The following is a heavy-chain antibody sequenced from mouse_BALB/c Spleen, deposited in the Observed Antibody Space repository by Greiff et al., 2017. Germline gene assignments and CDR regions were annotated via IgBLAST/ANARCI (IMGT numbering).Heavy chain of an antibody. Sequence: LVKTGASVKISCKASGYSFTGYYMHWVKQSHGKSLEWIGYISCYNGATSYNQKFKGKATFTVDTSSSTAYMQFNSLTSEDSAVYDCAREYGNLLFAMDYWGQGTSVTVSS. CDR1: GYSFTGYY. D-gene: IGHD2-10*02. CDR3: AREYGNLLFAMDY. CDR2: ISCYNGAT. J-gene: IGHJ4*01. V-gene: IGHV1S34*01.